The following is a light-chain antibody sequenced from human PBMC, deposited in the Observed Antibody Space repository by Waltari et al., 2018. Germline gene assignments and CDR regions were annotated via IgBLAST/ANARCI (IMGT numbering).Light chain of an antibody. CDR3: GQGTHWPFT. J-gene: IGKJ3*01. CDR1: QSLVHSDGNTY. V-gene: IGKV2-30*02. CDR2: KVS. Sequence: DVVMTQSPLSLPITPGQPASISCRSGQSLVHSDGNTYLTWYQQKPGQPPRLLFYKVSNRASGVPDRFSGSGAGTDFTLKISRVEAEDVGVYYCGQGTHWPFTFGPGTKLDIK.